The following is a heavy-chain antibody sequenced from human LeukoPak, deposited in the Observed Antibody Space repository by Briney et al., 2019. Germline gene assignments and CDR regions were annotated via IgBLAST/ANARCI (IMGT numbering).Heavy chain of an antibody. D-gene: IGHD3-10*01. CDR2: MNPNSGNK. J-gene: IGHJ4*02. V-gene: IGHV1-8*01. Sequence: ASVKASCKASGYTFTSYYINWVRQATGQGLEWMGWMNPNSGNKGYAQKFQGRVTMTRNTSISTAYMELSSLRSEDTAVYYCASGSGSYYHDYWGQGTLVTVSS. CDR3: ASGSGSYYHDY. CDR1: GYTFTSYY.